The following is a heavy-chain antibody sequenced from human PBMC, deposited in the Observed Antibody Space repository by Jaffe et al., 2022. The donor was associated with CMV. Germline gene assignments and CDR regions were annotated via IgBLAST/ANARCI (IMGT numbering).Heavy chain of an antibody. CDR2: IYYSGST. D-gene: IGHD1-26*01. V-gene: IGHV4-39*01. CDR1: GGSISSSSYY. J-gene: IGHJ4*02. CDR3: ARRGVVGATTVSHY. Sequence: QLQLQESGPGLVKPSETLSLTCTVSGGSISSSSYYWGWIRQPPGKGLEWIGSIYYSGSTYYNPSLKSRVTISVDTSKNQFSLKLSSVTAADTAVYYCARRGVVGATTVSHYWGQGTLVTVSS.